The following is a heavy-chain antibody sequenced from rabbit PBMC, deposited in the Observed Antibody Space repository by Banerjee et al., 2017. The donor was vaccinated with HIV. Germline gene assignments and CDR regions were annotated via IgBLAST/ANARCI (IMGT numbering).Heavy chain of an antibody. Sequence: QSLEESGGDLVKPGASLTLTCKASGFTLSSNYWIYWVRQAPGKGLEWIGCINTGDGSTYYASWAKGRFTISKTSSTTVTLQMTSLTAADTATYFCARGWITMTMNLWGPGTFVTVS. V-gene: IGHV1S40*01. CDR1: GFTLSSNYW. CDR2: INTGDGST. CDR3: ARGWITMTMNL. J-gene: IGHJ4*01. D-gene: IGHD2-1*01.